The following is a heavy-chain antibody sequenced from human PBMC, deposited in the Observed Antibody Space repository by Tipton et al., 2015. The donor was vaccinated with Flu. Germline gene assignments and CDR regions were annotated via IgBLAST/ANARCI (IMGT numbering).Heavy chain of an antibody. J-gene: IGHJ3*01. Sequence: LRLSCTVSGGSITSTSYYWGWIRQPPGKGLEWIGSVYYSGSTYYTPSLKSRVTVSVDTSKNQISLELTSVTAADTAVYSCARQRNYNLWSAFSAAFDFWGQVTTVTVSS. CDR3: ARQRNYNLWSAFSAAFDF. V-gene: IGHV4-39*01. D-gene: IGHD3-3*01. CDR2: VYYSGST. CDR1: GGSITSTSYY.